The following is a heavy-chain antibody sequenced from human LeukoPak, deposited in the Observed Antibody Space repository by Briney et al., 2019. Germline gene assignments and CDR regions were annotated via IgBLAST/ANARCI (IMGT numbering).Heavy chain of an antibody. D-gene: IGHD3-22*01. CDR3: ASRYYYDSSGLYYYMDV. Sequence: GSSVKVSCKASGGTFSSYAISWVRQAPGQGLEWMGGIIPIFGTANYAQKFQGRVTITADESTSIAYMELSSLRSEDTAVYYCASRYYYDSSGLYYYMDVWGKGTTVTVSS. J-gene: IGHJ6*03. CDR1: GGTFSSYA. CDR2: IIPIFGTA. V-gene: IGHV1-69*01.